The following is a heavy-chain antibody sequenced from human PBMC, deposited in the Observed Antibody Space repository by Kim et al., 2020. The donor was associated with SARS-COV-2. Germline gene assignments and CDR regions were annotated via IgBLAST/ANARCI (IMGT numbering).Heavy chain of an antibody. V-gene: IGHV5-10-1*01. J-gene: IGHJ3*02. CDR3: ARAGGPFDAFDI. Sequence: GESLKISCKGSGYSFTSYWISWVRQMPGKGLEWMGRIDPSDSYTNYSPSFQGHVTISADKSISTAYLPWSSLKASDTAMYYCARAGGPFDAFDIWGQGTMVTVSS. CDR1: GYSFTSYW. CDR2: IDPSDSYT.